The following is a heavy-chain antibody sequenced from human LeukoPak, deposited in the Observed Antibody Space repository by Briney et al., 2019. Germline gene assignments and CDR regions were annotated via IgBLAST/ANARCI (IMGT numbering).Heavy chain of an antibody. CDR1: GNTFTNNG. D-gene: IGHD4-23*01. Sequence: ASVKVSCKTSGNTFTNNGISWVRQAPGQGLEWMGCISAYNGHTNYAQKFQGRVTLTTDTSTSTAYLDLRSLRSDDTAVYYCARVDGLYTVITPASAMGYWGQGTLITVSS. CDR2: ISAYNGHT. J-gene: IGHJ4*02. V-gene: IGHV1-18*01. CDR3: ARVDGLYTVITPASAMGY.